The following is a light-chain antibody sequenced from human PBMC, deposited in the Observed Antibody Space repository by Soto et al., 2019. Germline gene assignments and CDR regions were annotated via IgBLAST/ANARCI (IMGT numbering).Light chain of an antibody. CDR3: QQYGSTPRT. CDR1: QSVSSSN. CDR2: GAS. V-gene: IGKV3-20*01. J-gene: IGKJ1*01. Sequence: EIVLTQSPGTLSLSPGERATLSCRASQSVSSSNLAWYQQKPGQAPRLLIYGASSRATRIPDRFSGSGSGTDFTLTISRLESEDFAVYYCQQYGSTPRTFGQGTKVEIK.